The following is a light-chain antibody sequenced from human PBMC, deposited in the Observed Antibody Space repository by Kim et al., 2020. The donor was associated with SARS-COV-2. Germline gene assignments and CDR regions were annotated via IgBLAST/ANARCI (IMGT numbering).Light chain of an antibody. V-gene: IGKV3-20*01. CDR2: GAS. CDR1: KRVISSD. Sequence: SPGERATPLCSGTKRVISSDLAWYQQKPGQAPRLLIYGASTRAPGIPDRFSGSGSGTEFTLTISRLESEDFAVYYCQQYSNSALTFGQGTKVDIK. CDR3: QQYSNSALT. J-gene: IGKJ1*01.